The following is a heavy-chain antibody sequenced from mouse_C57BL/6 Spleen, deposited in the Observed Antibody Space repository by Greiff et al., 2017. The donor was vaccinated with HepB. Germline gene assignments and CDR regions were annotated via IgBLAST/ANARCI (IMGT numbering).Heavy chain of an antibody. CDR3: TRGDYGGDAMDY. Sequence: VQLKQSGAELVRPGASVKLSCTASGFNIKDYYMHWVKQRPEQGLEWIGRIDPEDGDTEYAPKFQGKATMTADTSSNTAYLQLSSLTSEDTAVYYCTRGDYGGDAMDYWGQGTSVTVSS. CDR1: GFNIKDYY. D-gene: IGHD2-4*01. J-gene: IGHJ4*01. V-gene: IGHV14-1*01. CDR2: IDPEDGDT.